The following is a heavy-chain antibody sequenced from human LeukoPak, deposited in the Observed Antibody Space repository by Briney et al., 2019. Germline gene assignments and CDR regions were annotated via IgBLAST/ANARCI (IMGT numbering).Heavy chain of an antibody. Sequence: ASVKVSCKATGYTFTSYGISWVRQAPGEGLEWMGWFGVYNGNTNYAQKFQGRVTMTRDTSINTVYMELNRLRSDDTAVYYCTKNQYSGTIITPLDPFDVWGQGTMVTVSS. D-gene: IGHD3-10*01. CDR2: FGVYNGNT. CDR1: GYTFTSYG. J-gene: IGHJ3*01. CDR3: TKNQYSGTIITPLDPFDV. V-gene: IGHV1-18*01.